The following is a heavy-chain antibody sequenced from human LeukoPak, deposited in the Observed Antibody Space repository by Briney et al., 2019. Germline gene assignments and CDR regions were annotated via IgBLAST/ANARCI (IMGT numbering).Heavy chain of an antibody. J-gene: IGHJ2*01. CDR2: ISSSSSYI. CDR3: ATQETGSSGWYGGDWYFDL. D-gene: IGHD6-19*01. Sequence: GGSLRLSCAASGFTFSSYSMNWVRQAPGKGLEWVSSISSSSSYIYYADSVKGRFTISRDNAKNSLYLQMNSLRAEDTAVYYCATQETGSSGWYGGDWYFDLWGRGTLVTVSS. V-gene: IGHV3-21*01. CDR1: GFTFSSYS.